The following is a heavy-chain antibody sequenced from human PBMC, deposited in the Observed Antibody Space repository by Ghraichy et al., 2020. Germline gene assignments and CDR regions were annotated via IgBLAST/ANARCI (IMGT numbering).Heavy chain of an antibody. V-gene: IGHV3-23*01. CDR1: GFTFSRYA. CDR2: ISGSGDST. Sequence: GESLNISCAASGFTFSRYAMSWVRQAPGKGLNWVSAISGSGDSTYYADSVKGRFTISRDNSKNTLYLQMNSLRAEDTALYYCAKDLGMATNKGFDAFDIWGQGTMVTVSS. CDR3: AKDLGMATNKGFDAFDI. D-gene: IGHD5-24*01. J-gene: IGHJ3*02.